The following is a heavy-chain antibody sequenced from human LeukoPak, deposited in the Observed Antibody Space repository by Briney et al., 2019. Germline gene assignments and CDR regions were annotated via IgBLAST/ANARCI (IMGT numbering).Heavy chain of an antibody. CDR1: GFTFSSYA. CDR2: ISGSGGST. J-gene: IGHJ4*02. V-gene: IGHV3-23*01. Sequence: GGSLRLSCAASGFTFSSYAMSRVRQAPGKGLEWVSAISGSGGSTYYADSVKGRFTISRDNSKNTLYLQMNSLRAEDTAVYYCAKEVTRGYYYDSSGLDYWGQGTLVTVSS. D-gene: IGHD3-22*01. CDR3: AKEVTRGYYYDSSGLDY.